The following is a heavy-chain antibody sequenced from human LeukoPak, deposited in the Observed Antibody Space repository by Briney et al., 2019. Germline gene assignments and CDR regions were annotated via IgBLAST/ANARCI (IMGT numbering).Heavy chain of an antibody. D-gene: IGHD3-10*01. V-gene: IGHV1-46*01. CDR1: GYTFTRYC. CDR3: ARGPSITMVRGGQWYYYMDV. CDR2: INPSGGST. J-gene: IGHJ6*03. Sequence: AASVKVSCKASGYTFTRYCMHWVRQAPGQGLEWMGIINPSGGSTNYAQKFQGRVTMTRDTSTNTVYMELSSLRSEDTAVYYCARGPSITMVRGGQWYYYMDVWGKGTTVTISS.